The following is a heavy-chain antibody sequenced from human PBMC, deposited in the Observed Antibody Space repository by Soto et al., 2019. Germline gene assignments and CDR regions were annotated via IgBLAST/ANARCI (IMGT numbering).Heavy chain of an antibody. Sequence: VKGACKASVWSYSGYPGSRVRHDPGKGLEWMGGIIPIFGTANYAQKFQGRVTITADESTSTAYMELSSLRSEDTAVYYCARAGGCSEGYSSGWAWIWGQGTLVTVSS. V-gene: IGHV1-69*01. CDR1: VWSYSGYP. D-gene: IGHD6-19*01. J-gene: IGHJ4*02. CDR2: IIPIFGTA. CDR3: ARAGGCSEGYSSGWAWI.